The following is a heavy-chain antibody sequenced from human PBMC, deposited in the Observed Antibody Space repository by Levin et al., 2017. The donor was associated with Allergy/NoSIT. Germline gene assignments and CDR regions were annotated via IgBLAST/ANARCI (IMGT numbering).Heavy chain of an antibody. CDR2: IVSDGSVT. D-gene: IGHD2-2*01. CDR1: GFTFSSHY. V-gene: IGHV3-74*01. CDR3: ARGGCSSTSCLDY. Sequence: GGSLRLSCAASGFTFSSHYMHWVRQVPGKGLVWVSRIVSDGSVTNYADSVKGRFTISRDNTKNTLYLQMDSLRAEDTAVYYCARGGCSSTSCLDYWGQGTLVTVSS. J-gene: IGHJ4*02.